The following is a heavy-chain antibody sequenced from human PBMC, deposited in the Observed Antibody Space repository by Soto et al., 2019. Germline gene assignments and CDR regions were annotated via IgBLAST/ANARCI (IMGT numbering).Heavy chain of an antibody. CDR3: AINADV. CDR1: GASISCHF. CDR2: IYNSGS. V-gene: IGHV4-59*08. J-gene: IGHJ6*02. Sequence: SETLSLTCTVSGASISCHFWSWIRQPPGKGLEWIAYIYNSGSSYNPSLKSRVTISVDTSKNQLSLKLSSVIAADSAVYYCAINADVWGQGTTVTVSS.